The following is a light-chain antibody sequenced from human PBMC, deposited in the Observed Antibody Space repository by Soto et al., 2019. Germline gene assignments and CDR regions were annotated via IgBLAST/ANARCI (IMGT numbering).Light chain of an antibody. CDR1: QSISTY. Sequence: DIQMTQSPSSLSESIGDRITITCRASQSISTYLNWYQQKPGKAPNPLIYGASTLQSVVPSRFSGRGSATDFTLTISSLQPEDFATYYCQQSFITPPLTFGGGTKVDIK. CDR3: QQSFITPPLT. J-gene: IGKJ4*01. V-gene: IGKV1-39*01. CDR2: GAS.